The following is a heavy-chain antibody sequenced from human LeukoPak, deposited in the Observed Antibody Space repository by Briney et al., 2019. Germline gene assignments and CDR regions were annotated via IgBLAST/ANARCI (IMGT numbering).Heavy chain of an antibody. D-gene: IGHD1-14*01. CDR3: AYNRNFALDN. Sequence: SETLSLTCAVSGASIDSHSWWSWVRQPPGKGLEWIGEVYHSGSANYKPSLKSRVTISVDTSRNHFSLKLTSVTAADTAVYYCAYNRNFALDNWGQGTLVTVSS. V-gene: IGHV4/OR15-8*01. CDR2: VYHSGSA. J-gene: IGHJ4*01. CDR1: GASIDSHSW.